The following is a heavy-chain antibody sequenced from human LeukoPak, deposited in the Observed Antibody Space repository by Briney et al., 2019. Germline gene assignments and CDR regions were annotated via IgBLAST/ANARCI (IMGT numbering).Heavy chain of an antibody. J-gene: IGHJ6*03. V-gene: IGHV3-23*01. D-gene: IGHD5-18*01. Sequence: PGGSLRLSCAASGFTFDDYGMSWVRQAPGKGLEWVSAISGSGGSTYYADSVKGRFTISRDNSKNTLYLQMNSLRAEDTAVYYCAGRTADQDYYMDVWGKGTTVTISS. CDR3: AGRTADQDYYMDV. CDR2: ISGSGGST. CDR1: GFTFDDYG.